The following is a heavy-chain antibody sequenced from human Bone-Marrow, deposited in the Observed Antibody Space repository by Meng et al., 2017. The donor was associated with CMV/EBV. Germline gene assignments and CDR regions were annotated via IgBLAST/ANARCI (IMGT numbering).Heavy chain of an antibody. V-gene: IGHV3-9*01. CDR3: VRDIGVAEITESTKYYSALDV. D-gene: IGHD3-16*01. CDR1: GFTFSDYA. CDR2: INRKSDRI. Sequence: SLKISCAASGFTFSDYALHWVRQAPGKGLEWVSGINRKSDRIGYADSVKGRFTISRDNGKKSLHLQMNSLRAEDTALYYCVRDIGVAEITESTKYYSALDVWGPGTTVTGYS. J-gene: IGHJ6*01.